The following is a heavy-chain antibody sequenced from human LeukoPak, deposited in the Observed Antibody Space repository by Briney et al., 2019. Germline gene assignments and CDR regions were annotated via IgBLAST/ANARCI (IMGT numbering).Heavy chain of an antibody. CDR3: ARDPTVWAYYYDSSGYSPFDY. D-gene: IGHD3-22*01. J-gene: IGHJ4*02. V-gene: IGHV1-18*01. CDR1: GYTFTSYD. Sequence: ASVKVSCKASGYTFTSYDISWVRQAPGQGLEWMGWISAYNGNTNYAQKLQGRVTMTTDTSTSTAYMELRSLRSDDTAVYYCARDPTVWAYYYDSSGYSPFDYWGQGTLVTVSS. CDR2: ISAYNGNT.